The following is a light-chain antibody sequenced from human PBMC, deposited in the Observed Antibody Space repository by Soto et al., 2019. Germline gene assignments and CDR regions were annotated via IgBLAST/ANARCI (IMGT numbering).Light chain of an antibody. J-gene: IGKJ2*01. V-gene: IGKV1-5*01. CDR1: QSISYR. CDR2: DAS. CDR3: QQYESYFT. Sequence: DIQMTQSPSTLSASVGDRVTIACRASQSISYRLAWYQQKSGKAPKLLIYDASSLESGVPSRFSGVGSGSEFTLTITDLQPDDFAPYFCQQYESYFTFGQGTKLGLK.